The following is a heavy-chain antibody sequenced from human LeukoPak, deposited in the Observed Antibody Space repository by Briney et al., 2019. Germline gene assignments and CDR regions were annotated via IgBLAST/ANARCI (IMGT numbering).Heavy chain of an antibody. CDR2: IYSGGST. CDR3: ARDPDYYGMDV. J-gene: IGHJ6*02. V-gene: IGHV3-66*02. CDR1: GFTVSSNY. Sequence: GGSLRLSCAASGFTVSSNYMSWVRQAPGKGLEWVSVIYSGGSTYYADSVKGRFTISRDNSKNTLYLQMNSLRAEDTAVYHCARDPDYYGMDVWGQGTTVTVSS.